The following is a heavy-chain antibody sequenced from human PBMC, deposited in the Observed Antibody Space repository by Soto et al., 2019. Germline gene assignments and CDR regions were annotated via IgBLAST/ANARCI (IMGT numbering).Heavy chain of an antibody. V-gene: IGHV3-49*04. Sequence: GGSLRLSCTASGFTFGDYAINWVRQVPGKGLEWLGFIRNDIYDETTDHAASVRGRFTISRDDSRDSLYLQMNSLKTEDTAVYYCARLMGTSFDYWGQGTLVTVSS. CDR1: GFTFGDYA. CDR3: ARLMGTSFDY. CDR2: IRNDIYDETT. J-gene: IGHJ4*02. D-gene: IGHD2-8*01.